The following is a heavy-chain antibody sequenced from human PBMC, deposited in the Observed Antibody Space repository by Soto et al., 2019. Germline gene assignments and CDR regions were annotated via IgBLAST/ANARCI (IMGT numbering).Heavy chain of an antibody. Sequence: QVQLQASGPGLVRPSETLSLTCSVSGGSISDYQWNWIRQSPGKGLAWIGSIYYSGRTNYNPSLKSRVTISLDTSTKQFSLRLRSVTAADTAVYYGARMRGLGEISPYFDYWCQGTLVTVSS. V-gene: IGHV4-59*01. CDR1: GGSISDYQ. CDR3: ARMRGLGEISPYFDY. D-gene: IGHD3-16*02. CDR2: IYYSGRT. J-gene: IGHJ4*02.